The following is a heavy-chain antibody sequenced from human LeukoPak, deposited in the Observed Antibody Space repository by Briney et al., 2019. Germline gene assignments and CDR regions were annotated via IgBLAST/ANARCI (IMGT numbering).Heavy chain of an antibody. D-gene: IGHD6-19*01. CDR1: GFTFSSYR. J-gene: IGHJ5*02. CDR2: ISSSSSYI. V-gene: IGHV3-21*01. Sequence: GGSLRLSCAVSGFTFSSYRMNWVRQPPGEGLEWVSSISSSSSYIYYADPVNGRFTTSRDNAKNSLYLQMNSLRAEDTAVYYCAREIAVAGLSSWGQGTLVTVSS. CDR3: AREIAVAGLSS.